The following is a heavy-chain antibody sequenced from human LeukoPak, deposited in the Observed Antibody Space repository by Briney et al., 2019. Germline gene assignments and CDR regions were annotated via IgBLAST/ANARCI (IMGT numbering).Heavy chain of an antibody. J-gene: IGHJ4*02. CDR1: GFTFSSYW. CDR3: ARVSHFPSFDY. CDR2: IKQDGSEK. Sequence: GGSLRLSCAASGFTFSSYWMSWVRQAPGKGLEWVANIKQDGSEKYYVDSVKGRLTISRDNAKNSLYLQMNSLRAEDTAVYYCARVSHFPSFDYWGQGTLVTVSS. V-gene: IGHV3-7*01.